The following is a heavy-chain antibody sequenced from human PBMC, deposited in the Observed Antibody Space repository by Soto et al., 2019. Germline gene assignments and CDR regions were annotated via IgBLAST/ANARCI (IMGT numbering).Heavy chain of an antibody. Sequence: PGGSLRLSCAASGFTFSRYAMTWVRQAPGKGLEWVSGVSGSGGRTYYADSVKGRFTISRDNSKNTLFLQMNSLRAEDTAVYYCARGEYSDYFDYWGQGTLVTVSS. D-gene: IGHD5-18*01. V-gene: IGHV3-23*01. CDR3: ARGEYSDYFDY. CDR1: GFTFSRYA. J-gene: IGHJ4*02. CDR2: VSGSGGRT.